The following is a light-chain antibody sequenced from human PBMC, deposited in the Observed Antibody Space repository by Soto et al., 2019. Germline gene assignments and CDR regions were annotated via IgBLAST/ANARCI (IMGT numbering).Light chain of an antibody. CDR2: GVS. CDR3: QQYCGTPLYS. Sequence: EILLTQSPGTLSLSPGQRATLSCRASQSINSNYLAWYQQRPGQPPSLLIYGVSTRATGTPDRFSGSGSGTNFTLTISRLEPEDFAVYFCQQYCGTPLYSFGQGTKVEI. V-gene: IGKV3-20*01. J-gene: IGKJ2*03. CDR1: QSINSNY.